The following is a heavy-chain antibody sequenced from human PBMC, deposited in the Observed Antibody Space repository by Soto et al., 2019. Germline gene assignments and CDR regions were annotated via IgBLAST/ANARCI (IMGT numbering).Heavy chain of an antibody. V-gene: IGHV4-30-2*01. CDR2: IYHSGST. CDR3: ARDRGYCSGGSCFPNWFDP. D-gene: IGHD2-15*01. J-gene: IGHJ5*02. CDR1: GGSISSGGYS. Sequence: QLQLQESGSGLVKPSQTLSLTCAVSGGSISSGGYSWSWIRQPPGKGLEWIGYIYHSGSTYYNPSLKDRVTISVDRSKNQFSLKLSSVTAADTAVYYCARDRGYCSGGSCFPNWFDPWGQGTLVTVSS.